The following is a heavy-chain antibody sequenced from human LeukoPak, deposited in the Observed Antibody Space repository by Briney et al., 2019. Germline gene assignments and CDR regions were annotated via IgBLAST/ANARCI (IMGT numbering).Heavy chain of an antibody. J-gene: IGHJ4*02. CDR1: GRSISSGGYY. D-gene: IGHD3-9*01. CDR3: ARVVPNYDILTGWDYFDY. CDR2: IFYSGST. V-gene: IGHV4-31*03. Sequence: PSETLSLTCTVSGRSISSGGYYWSWIRQHPGKGLERIGYIFYSGSTYYNPSLKSRVTISVDTSKNQFSLKLSSVTAADTAVYYCARVVPNYDILTGWDYFDYWGQGTLVTVSS.